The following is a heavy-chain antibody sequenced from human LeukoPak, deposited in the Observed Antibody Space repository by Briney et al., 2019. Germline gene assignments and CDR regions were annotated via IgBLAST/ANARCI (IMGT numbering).Heavy chain of an antibody. Sequence: PGGSLRLSCAASGFTFDDYAMHWVRQAPGKGLEWVSGISWNSGSIGYADSVKGRFTISRDNAKNSLYLRMNSLRAEDTALYYCAKDIATGTNQGDWFDPWGQGTLVTVSS. CDR3: AKDIATGTNQGDWFDP. J-gene: IGHJ5*02. D-gene: IGHD1-7*01. CDR2: ISWNSGSI. CDR1: GFTFDDYA. V-gene: IGHV3-9*01.